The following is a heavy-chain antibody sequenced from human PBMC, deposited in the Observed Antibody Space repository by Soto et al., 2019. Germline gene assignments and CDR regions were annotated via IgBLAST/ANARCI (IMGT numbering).Heavy chain of an antibody. D-gene: IGHD4-17*01. CDR2: IYYSGST. CDR3: ARVGFTVTTLDFPWFDP. Sequence: QVQLQESGPGLVKPSETLSLTCTVSGGSVSSGSYYWSWIRQPPGKGLEWIGYIYYSGSTNYNPSLRSRVTISVDTSKNQFSLKLSSVTAADTAVYYCARVGFTVTTLDFPWFDPWGQGTLVTVSS. V-gene: IGHV4-61*01. J-gene: IGHJ5*02. CDR1: GGSVSSGSYY.